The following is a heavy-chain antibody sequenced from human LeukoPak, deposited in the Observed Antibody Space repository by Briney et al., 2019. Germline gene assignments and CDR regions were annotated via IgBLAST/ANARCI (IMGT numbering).Heavy chain of an antibody. CDR2: IIPILGIA. J-gene: IGHJ3*02. D-gene: IGHD3-3*01. Sequence: SVKVSCKASGGTFSSYAISWVRQAPGQGLEWMGRIIPILGIANYAQKFQGRVTITADKSTSTAYMELSSLRSEDTAVYYCARSRYYDFWSGYYDAFDIWGQGTMVTVSS. CDR3: ARSRYYDFWSGYYDAFDI. CDR1: GGTFSSYA. V-gene: IGHV1-69*04.